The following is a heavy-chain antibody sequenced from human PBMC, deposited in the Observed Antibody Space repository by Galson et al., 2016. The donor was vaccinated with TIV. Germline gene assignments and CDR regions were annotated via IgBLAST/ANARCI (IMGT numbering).Heavy chain of an antibody. Sequence: CAIPGDSVASNSAWNWIRQSPSRGLEWLGRTYYRSKWYNDYALSVKSRITINPDTSKNQFSLQLNSMTPEDKAVYYCARDRTLPGYYYNGKDVWGQGTTVTVS. V-gene: IGHV6-1*01. CDR2: TYYRSKWYN. CDR3: ARDRTLPGYYYNGKDV. D-gene: IGHD1/OR15-1a*01. CDR1: GDSVASNSA. J-gene: IGHJ6*02.